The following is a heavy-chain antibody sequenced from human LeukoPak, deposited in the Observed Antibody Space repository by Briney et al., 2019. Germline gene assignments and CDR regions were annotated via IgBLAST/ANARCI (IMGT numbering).Heavy chain of an antibody. CDR3: AKDFKPSIAVAGSYFDY. V-gene: IGHV3-9*01. CDR2: ISWNSGSI. J-gene: IGHJ4*02. D-gene: IGHD6-19*01. CDR1: GFTFDDYA. Sequence: QTGGSLRLSCAASGFTFDDYAMHWVRQAPGKGLEWVSGISWNSGSIGYADSVKGRFTISRNNAKNSLYLQMNSLRAEDTALYYCAKDFKPSIAVAGSYFDYWGQGTLVTVSS.